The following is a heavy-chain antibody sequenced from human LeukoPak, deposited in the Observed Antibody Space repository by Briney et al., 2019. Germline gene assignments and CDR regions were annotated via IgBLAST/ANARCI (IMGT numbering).Heavy chain of an antibody. V-gene: IGHV3-7*01. CDR2: IKQDGSEK. CDR1: GFTFSNYW. CDR3: ARVTDDSSGWIGDYYYMDV. Sequence: GGSLRLSCAASGFTFSNYWMNWVRQAPGKGLEWVAAIKQDGSEKYYVDSVKGRFTISRDNAKNSMYLQMNSLRAEDTAVYYCARVTDDSSGWIGDYYYMDVWGKGTTVTVSS. D-gene: IGHD6-19*01. J-gene: IGHJ6*03.